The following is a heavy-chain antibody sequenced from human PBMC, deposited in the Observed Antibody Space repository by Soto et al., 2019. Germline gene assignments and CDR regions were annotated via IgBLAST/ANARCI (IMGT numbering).Heavy chain of an antibody. CDR1: GGALSNSV. D-gene: IGHD3-3*01. CDR3: ARAPLLSGVTIYENYFDY. J-gene: IGHJ4*02. Sequence: QVQLVQSGAEVQKPGSSVKVSCKASGGALSNSVISWVRQAPGQGLEWMGGISPIFGTAKYAQKFQGRVTIIADEFTSTAYMEVTSLRSEDTAVYYCARAPLLSGVTIYENYFDYWGQGTLVTVSS. CDR2: ISPIFGTA. V-gene: IGHV1-69*01.